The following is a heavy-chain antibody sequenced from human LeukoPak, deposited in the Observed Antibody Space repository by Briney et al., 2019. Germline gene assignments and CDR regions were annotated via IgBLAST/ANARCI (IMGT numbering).Heavy chain of an antibody. CDR2: INPSGGST. J-gene: IGHJ4*02. CDR3: ARVGSYYYDSSGYYYIPGVDY. CDR1: GYTFTSYY. D-gene: IGHD3-22*01. Sequence: ASVKVSCKASGYTFTSYYMHWVRQAPGQGLEWMGIINPSGGSTSYAQKFQGRVTMTRDTSTSTVYMELSSLRSEDTAVYYCARVGSYYYDSSGYYYIPGVDYWGQGTLVTVSS. V-gene: IGHV1-46*01.